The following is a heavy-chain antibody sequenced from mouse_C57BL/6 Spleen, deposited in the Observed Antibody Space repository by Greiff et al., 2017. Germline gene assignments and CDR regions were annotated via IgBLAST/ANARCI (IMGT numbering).Heavy chain of an antibody. CDR1: GYAFSSYW. V-gene: IGHV1-80*01. Sequence: VHLVESGAELVKPGASVKISCKASGYAFSSYWMNWVKQRPGKGLEWIGQIYPGDGDTNYNGKFKGKATLTADKSSSTAYMQLSSLTSEDSAVYFCARSYDYDYYAMDYWGQGTSVTVSS. D-gene: IGHD2-4*01. J-gene: IGHJ4*01. CDR2: IYPGDGDT. CDR3: ARSYDYDYYAMDY.